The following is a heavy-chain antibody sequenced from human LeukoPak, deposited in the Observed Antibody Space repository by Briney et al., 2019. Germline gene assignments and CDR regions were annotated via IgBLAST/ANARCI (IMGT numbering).Heavy chain of an antibody. V-gene: IGHV4-59*11. Sequence: SETLSLTCTVSGGSISSRYWSWIRQPPGKGLEWIGYIYYSGSTNYNPSLKSRVTISVDTSKNQFSLKLSSVTAADTAVYYCARVGGDGYNYWGYFDYWGQGTLVTVSS. J-gene: IGHJ4*02. CDR3: ARVGGDGYNYWGYFDY. D-gene: IGHD5-24*01. CDR2: IYYSGST. CDR1: GGSISSRY.